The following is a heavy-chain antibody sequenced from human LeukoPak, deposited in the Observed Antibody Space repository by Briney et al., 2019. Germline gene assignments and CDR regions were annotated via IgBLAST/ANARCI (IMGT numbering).Heavy chain of an antibody. CDR2: IIPILGIA. D-gene: IGHD4-17*01. J-gene: IGHJ4*02. CDR3: ASNDYGDFPGLGY. V-gene: IGHV1-69*04. CDR1: GGTFSSYA. Sequence: SVKVSCKVSGGTFSSYAISWVRQAPGQGLEWMGRIIPILGIANYAQKFQGRVTITADKSTSTAYMELSSLRSEDTAVYCCASNDYGDFPGLGYWGQGTLVTVSS.